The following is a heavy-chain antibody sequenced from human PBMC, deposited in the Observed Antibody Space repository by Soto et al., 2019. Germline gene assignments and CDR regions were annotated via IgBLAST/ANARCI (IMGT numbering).Heavy chain of an antibody. Sequence: EVQLLESGGGLIQPGGSLRLSCAASGCTFSSYAMSWVRHPPGKGLEWVSSITGSGDNTYYADYVKGRFTMTRDNSNNTLYMKMNSLRAEGTAVDYFATRGGYSDYYMDVWGKGTTVTVCS. D-gene: IGHD4-4*01. CDR2: ITGSGDNT. CDR1: GCTFSSYA. V-gene: IGHV3-23*01. CDR3: ATRGGYSDYYMDV. J-gene: IGHJ6*03.